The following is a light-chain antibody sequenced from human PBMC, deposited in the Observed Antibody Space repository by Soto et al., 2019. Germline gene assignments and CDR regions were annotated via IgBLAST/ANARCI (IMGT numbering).Light chain of an antibody. J-gene: IGLJ1*01. CDR2: GNS. V-gene: IGLV1-40*01. CDR1: SSNIGAGFD. Sequence: QLPSVSGAPGQRVTISCTGSSSNIGAGFDVHWYQQLPRTAPKLLIYGNSNRPSGVPDRFSGSRSGTSASLAITGLQAEDEADYYCKSYDTSLTGSKVFGSGTKVTVL. CDR3: KSYDTSLTGSKV.